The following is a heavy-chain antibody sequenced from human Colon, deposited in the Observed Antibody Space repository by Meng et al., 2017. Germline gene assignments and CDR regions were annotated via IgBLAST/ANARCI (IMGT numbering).Heavy chain of an antibody. J-gene: IGHJ4*02. CDR2: TYYRSKYYN. Sequence: QVQLQPSGPGLVKPSQTPSLTCAISGDSVSSNSAAWNWIRQSPSRGLEWLGRTYYRSKYYNDYALSVKSRITINPDTSKNQFSLQLNSVTPEDTAIYYCARDWGDVRGGFDFWGQGTLVTVSS. D-gene: IGHD3-10*02. V-gene: IGHV6-1*01. CDR1: GDSVSSNSAA. CDR3: ARDWGDVRGGFDF.